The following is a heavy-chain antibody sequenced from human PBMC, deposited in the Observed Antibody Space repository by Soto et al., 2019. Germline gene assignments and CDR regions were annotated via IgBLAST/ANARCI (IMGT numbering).Heavy chain of an antibody. V-gene: IGHV4-39*01. Sequence: PAETRSLTCTVAGGSVTNSSYYWGWIRQSPGKGLEWIGSVYYRGRSYSKSSVKSRVTISVDTSKTRFSLSLNSVTASDTAVYFCVSQRTTVPTQAYFDYWGPGALVTVS. CDR2: VYYRGRS. D-gene: IGHD4-17*01. J-gene: IGHJ4*02. CDR1: GGSVTNSSYY. CDR3: VSQRTTVPTQAYFDY.